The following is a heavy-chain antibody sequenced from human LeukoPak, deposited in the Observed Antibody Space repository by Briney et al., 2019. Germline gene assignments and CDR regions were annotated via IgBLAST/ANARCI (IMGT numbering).Heavy chain of an antibody. D-gene: IGHD6-13*01. CDR2: INPNNGGT. CDR1: GYTFTGYY. J-gene: IGHJ4*02. V-gene: IGHV1-2*06. Sequence: ASVKVSCKASGYTFTGYYMHWVRQAPGQGLEWMGRINPNNGGTNYAQKFQGRVTMTEDTSTDTAYMELSSLRSEDTAVYYCAGGAAAGTSPVDYWGQGTLVTVSS. CDR3: AGGAAAGTSPVDY.